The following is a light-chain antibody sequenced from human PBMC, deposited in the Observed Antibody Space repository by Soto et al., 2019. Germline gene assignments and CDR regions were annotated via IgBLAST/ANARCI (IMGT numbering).Light chain of an antibody. CDR1: QGIRKD. J-gene: IGKJ1*01. Sequence: QMTQSPSSLSASVGDSVTITCRASQGIRKDLGWYQQKPRKAPQRLIYGASFLHTGVPSRFSGSGSGTEFTLTISSLQPEDFATYFCLQHNHFPWTFGQGTKV. CDR2: GAS. V-gene: IGKV1-17*01. CDR3: LQHNHFPWT.